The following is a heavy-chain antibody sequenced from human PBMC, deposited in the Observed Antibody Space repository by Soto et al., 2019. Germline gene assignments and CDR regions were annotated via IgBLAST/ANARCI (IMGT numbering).Heavy chain of an antibody. CDR1: GYTFRSNG. Sequence: QVHLAQSGAEVKKPGASVKVSCKASGYTFRSNGLHWVRQAPGQSLEWVGWINGDNGNTKYSQRFQGRVTITTDTSASTAYMELTTLTSEDTAVYYCGRRSPRYGIDSWGQGTLVTVSS. D-gene: IGHD1-1*01. V-gene: IGHV1-3*01. J-gene: IGHJ4*02. CDR2: INGDNGNT. CDR3: GRRSPRYGIDS.